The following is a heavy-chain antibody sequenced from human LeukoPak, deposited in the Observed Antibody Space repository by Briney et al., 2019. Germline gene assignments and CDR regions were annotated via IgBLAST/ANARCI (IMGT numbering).Heavy chain of an antibody. CDR2: IYYSGST. V-gene: IGHV4-39*01. D-gene: IGHD6-6*01. CDR3: ARQPYSSSARFAFDI. J-gene: IGHJ3*02. CDR1: GGSISSSSYY. Sequence: SETLSLTCTVSGGSISSSSYYWGWIRQPPGKGLEWIGSIYYSGSTYYNPSLKSRVTISVDTSKNQFSLKLSSVTAADTAVYYCARQPYSSSARFAFDIWGQGTMVTVSS.